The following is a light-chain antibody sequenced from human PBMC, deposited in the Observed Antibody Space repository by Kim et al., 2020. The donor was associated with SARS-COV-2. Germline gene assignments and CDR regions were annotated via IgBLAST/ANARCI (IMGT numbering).Light chain of an antibody. CDR3: QSYDSSNHGV. J-gene: IGLJ2*01. CDR1: SGSIASNY. CDR2: EDK. Sequence: KPVTISCTPSSGSIASNYVQWYQQRPGSAPTTVISEDKQRPSGVPDRFSGSIDSSSNSASLTISGLKTEDEADYYCQSYDSSNHGVFGGGTQLTVL. V-gene: IGLV6-57*03.